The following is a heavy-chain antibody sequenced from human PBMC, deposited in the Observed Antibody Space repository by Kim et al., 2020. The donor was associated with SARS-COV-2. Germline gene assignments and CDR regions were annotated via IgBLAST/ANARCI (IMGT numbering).Heavy chain of an antibody. J-gene: IGHJ3*02. V-gene: IGHV4-38-2*02. CDR1: GYSISSGYY. CDR2: IYHSGST. CDR3: AGVTGISAFDI. D-gene: IGHD1-20*01. Sequence: SETLSLTCTVSGYSISSGYYWGWIRQPPGKGLEWIGSIYHSGSTYYNPSLKSRVTISVDTSKNQFSLKLSSVTAADTAVYYCAGVTGISAFDIWGQGTMV.